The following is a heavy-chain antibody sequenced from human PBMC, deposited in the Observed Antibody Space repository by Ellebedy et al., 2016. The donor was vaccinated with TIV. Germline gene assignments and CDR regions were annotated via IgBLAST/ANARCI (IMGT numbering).Heavy chain of an antibody. CDR2: ISGSGGST. CDR3: AKAIGYCSSTSCYVFDY. Sequence: GESLKISCAASGFTFSSYAMSWVRQAPGKRLEWVSAISGSGGSTYYADSVKGRFTISRDNSKNTLYLQMNSLRAEDTAVYYCAKAIGYCSSTSCYVFDYWGQGTLVTVSS. V-gene: IGHV3-23*01. CDR1: GFTFSSYA. D-gene: IGHD2-2*01. J-gene: IGHJ4*02.